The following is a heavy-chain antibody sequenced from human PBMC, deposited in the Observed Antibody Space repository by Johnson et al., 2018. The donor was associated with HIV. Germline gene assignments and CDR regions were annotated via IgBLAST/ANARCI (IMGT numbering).Heavy chain of an antibody. J-gene: IGHJ3*02. CDR2: IRYDGSNK. CDR3: ARTRLELSSGYPDAFDI. D-gene: IGHD3-22*01. Sequence: QVQLVESGGGLVQPGGSLRASCAASGFGFSRYGIHWVRQAPGKGLEWVAFIRYDGSNKYYADSVKGRFTISRDNSKNTLYLQMNSLRAEDTAVYYCARTRLELSSGYPDAFDIWGQGTMVTVSS. V-gene: IGHV3-33*08. CDR1: GFGFSRYG.